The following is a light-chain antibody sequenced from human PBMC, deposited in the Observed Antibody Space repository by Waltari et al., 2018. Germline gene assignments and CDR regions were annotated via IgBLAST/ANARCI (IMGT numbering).Light chain of an antibody. V-gene: IGKV3-15*01. J-gene: IGKJ1*01. CDR2: GAS. CDR1: QTVSNN. Sequence: EIVMTQSPVTLSVSPGDRVTLPCRASQTVSNNLAWYQQKPGQAPRLLIYGASTRATGIPARFSGSGSGTDFTLTISSLQSEDFAVYQCQHYNKWPPAFGQGTKVEIK. CDR3: QHYNKWPPA.